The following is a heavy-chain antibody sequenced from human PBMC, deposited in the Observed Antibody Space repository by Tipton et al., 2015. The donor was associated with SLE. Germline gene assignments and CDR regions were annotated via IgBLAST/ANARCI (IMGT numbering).Heavy chain of an antibody. D-gene: IGHD1-26*01. CDR3: ARDSGSYFDY. J-gene: IGHJ4*02. V-gene: IGHV3-33*01. CDR2: IWHDGTNK. Sequence: SLRLSCAASGFTFSGFGMHWVRQSPGKGLEWVALIWHDGTNKYYGDSAKGRFTISRDNSNYTLYLQMNSLRAEDTAVYYCARDSGSYFDYWGQGTLVTVSS. CDR1: GFTFSGFG.